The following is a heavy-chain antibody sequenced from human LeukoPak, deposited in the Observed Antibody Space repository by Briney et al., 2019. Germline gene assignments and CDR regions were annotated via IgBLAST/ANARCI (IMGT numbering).Heavy chain of an antibody. J-gene: IGHJ4*02. D-gene: IGHD3-22*01. Sequence: SETLSLACAVSGDSISSGGYSWSWIRQPPGKGLEWIGYIYHSGSTYYNPSLMSRVTISIDRSKNQFSLKLSSVTAADTAVYYCGRASDYDSSSYYYFDYWGQGTLVTVSS. V-gene: IGHV4-30-2*01. CDR2: IYHSGST. CDR3: GRASDYDSSSYYYFDY. CDR1: GDSISSGGYS.